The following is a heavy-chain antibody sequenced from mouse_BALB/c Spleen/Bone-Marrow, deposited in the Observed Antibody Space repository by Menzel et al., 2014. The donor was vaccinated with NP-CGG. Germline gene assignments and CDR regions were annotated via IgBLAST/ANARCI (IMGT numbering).Heavy chain of an antibody. V-gene: IGHV5-6-5*01. D-gene: IGHD1-2*01. Sequence: EVQRVESGGGLVKPGGSLKLSCAASGFTFSSYAMSWVRQTPEKRLEWVASISSGGSTYYPDSVKGRFIISRDNARNILYLQMSSLRSEDTAMYYCAREGGTTAHYYAMDYWGQGTSVTVSS. CDR1: GFTFSSYA. CDR3: AREGGTTAHYYAMDY. CDR2: ISSGGST. J-gene: IGHJ4*01.